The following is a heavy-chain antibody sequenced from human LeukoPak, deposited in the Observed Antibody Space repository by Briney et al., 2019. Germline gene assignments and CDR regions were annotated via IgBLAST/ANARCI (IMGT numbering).Heavy chain of an antibody. D-gene: IGHD5-24*01. J-gene: IGHJ4*02. CDR2: IYTSGST. CDR3: ARDGEMATIENYFEY. Sequence: SETLSLTCTVSGGSISSSSYYWGWIRQPPGKGLEWIGRIYTSGSTNYNPSLKSRVTMSVDTSKNQFSLQVSSVTAADTAIYYCARDGEMATIENYFEYWGQGILVTVSS. CDR1: GGSISSSSYY. V-gene: IGHV4-39*07.